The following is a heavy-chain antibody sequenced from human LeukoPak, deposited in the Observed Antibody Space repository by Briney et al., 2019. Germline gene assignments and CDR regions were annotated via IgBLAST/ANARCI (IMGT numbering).Heavy chain of an antibody. J-gene: IGHJ4*02. Sequence: GGSLRLSCAASGFTFSNAWMSWVRQAPGKGLEWVGRIKSKTDGGTTDYAAPVKGRFTISRDDSKNTLYLQMNSLKTEDTAVYYCTTDKGRGGSYRIDDYWGQGTLVTVSS. CDR2: IKSKTDGGTT. D-gene: IGHD1-26*01. CDR1: GFTFSNAW. CDR3: TTDKGRGGSYRIDDY. V-gene: IGHV3-15*01.